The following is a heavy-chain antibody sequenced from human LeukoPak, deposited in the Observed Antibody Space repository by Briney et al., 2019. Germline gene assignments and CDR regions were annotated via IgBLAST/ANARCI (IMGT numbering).Heavy chain of an antibody. J-gene: IGHJ4*02. CDR2: INHSGST. Sequence: SETLSLTCAVYGGSFSGYYWSWIRQPPGKGLEWIGEINHSGSTSYNPSLKSRVTISVDTSKNQFFLKLSSVTAADTAVYYCARDREAPDGYSSGWAFDYWGQGTLVTVSS. CDR3: ARDREAPDGYSSGWAFDY. V-gene: IGHV4-34*01. D-gene: IGHD6-19*01. CDR1: GGSFSGYY.